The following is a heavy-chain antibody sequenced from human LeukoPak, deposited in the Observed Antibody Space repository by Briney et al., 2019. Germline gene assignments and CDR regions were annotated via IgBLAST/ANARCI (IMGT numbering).Heavy chain of an antibody. J-gene: IGHJ4*02. D-gene: IGHD3-10*01. CDR1: GFTFSNAW. CDR2: IKSKTDGGTT. V-gene: IGHV3-15*01. Sequence: GGSLRLPCAASGFTFSNAWMSWVRQAPGKGLGWVGRIKSKTDGGTTDYAAPVKGRFTISRDDSKNTLYLQMNSLKTEDTAVYYCTTARYYYGSEGGYWGQGTLVTVSS. CDR3: TTARYYYGSEGGY.